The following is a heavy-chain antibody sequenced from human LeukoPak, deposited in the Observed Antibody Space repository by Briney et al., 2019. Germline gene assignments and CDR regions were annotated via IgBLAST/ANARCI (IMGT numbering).Heavy chain of an antibody. CDR1: GFTFSNAW. CDR3: ARDSTVTTSFDY. V-gene: IGHV3-48*04. Sequence: GGSLRLSCAASGFTFSNAWMNWVRQAPGKGLEWVSYISPGGTTIYYADSVKGRFTISRDNAKNSLYLQMNNLGAEDSAVYYCARDSTVTTSFDYWGQGTLVTVSS. D-gene: IGHD4-17*01. J-gene: IGHJ4*02. CDR2: ISPGGTTI.